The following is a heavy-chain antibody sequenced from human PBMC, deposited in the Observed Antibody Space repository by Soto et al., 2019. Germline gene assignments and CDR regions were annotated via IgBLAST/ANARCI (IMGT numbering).Heavy chain of an antibody. Sequence: GGSLRLSCAASGFTFSSYSMNWVRQAPGKGLEWVSSISSSSSYIYYADSVKGRFTISRDNAKNSLYLQMNSLRAEDTAVYYCAVDCSGGSCYSTRVAAFDIWGQGTMVTVSS. CDR3: AVDCSGGSCYSTRVAAFDI. D-gene: IGHD2-15*01. V-gene: IGHV3-21*01. CDR1: GFTFSSYS. CDR2: ISSSSSYI. J-gene: IGHJ3*02.